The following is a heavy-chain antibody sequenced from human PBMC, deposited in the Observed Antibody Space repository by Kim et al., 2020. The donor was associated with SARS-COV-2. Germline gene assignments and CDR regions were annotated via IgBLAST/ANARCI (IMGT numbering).Heavy chain of an antibody. CDR2: ISWNSGSI. Sequence: GGSLRLSCAASGFTFDDYAMHWVRQAPGKGLEWVSGISWNSGSIGYADSVKGRFTISRDNAKNSLYLQMNSLRAEDTALYYCAKSPVYYDSSGKFDYWG. V-gene: IGHV3-9*01. CDR1: GFTFDDYA. D-gene: IGHD3-22*01. CDR3: AKSPVYYDSSGKFDY. J-gene: IGHJ4*01.